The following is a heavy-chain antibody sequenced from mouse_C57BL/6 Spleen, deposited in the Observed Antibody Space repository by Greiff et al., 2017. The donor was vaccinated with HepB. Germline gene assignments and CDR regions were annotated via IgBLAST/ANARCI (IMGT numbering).Heavy chain of an antibody. D-gene: IGHD1-1*01. CDR1: GFNIKDDY. J-gene: IGHJ2*01. CDR2: IDPENGDT. CDR3: TTAYYGGGY. V-gene: IGHV14-4*01. Sequence: EVKLVESGAELVRPGASVKLSCTASGFNIKDDYMHWVKQRPEQGLEWIGWIDPENGDTEYASKFQGKATITADTSSNTAYLQLSSLTSEDTAVYYCTTAYYGGGYWGQGTTLTVSS.